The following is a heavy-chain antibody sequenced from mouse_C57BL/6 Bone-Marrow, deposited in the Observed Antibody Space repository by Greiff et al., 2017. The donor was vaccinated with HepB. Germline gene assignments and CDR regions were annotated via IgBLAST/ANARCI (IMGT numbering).Heavy chain of an antibody. CDR3: ARRPLRYWYFDV. J-gene: IGHJ1*03. Sequence: QVQLQQSGAELVMPGASVKLSCKASGYTFTSYWMHWVKQRPGQGLEWIGEIDPSDSYTNYNQKFKGKSTLTVDKSSSTAYMQLSSLTSEDSAVYYCARRPLRYWYFDVWGTGTTVTVSS. V-gene: IGHV1-69*01. D-gene: IGHD1-1*01. CDR1: GYTFTSYW. CDR2: IDPSDSYT.